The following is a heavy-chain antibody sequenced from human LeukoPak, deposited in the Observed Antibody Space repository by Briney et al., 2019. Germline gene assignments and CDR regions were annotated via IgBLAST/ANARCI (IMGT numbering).Heavy chain of an antibody. CDR1: GFTFDDYA. Sequence: PGGSLRLSCAASGFTFDDYAMHWVRQAPGKGLEWVAFIRYDGSNKYYADSVKGRFTISRDNSKNTLYLQMNSLRAEDTAVYYCAKDFLWFGELLSVFDYWGQGTLVTVSS. J-gene: IGHJ4*02. V-gene: IGHV3-30*02. CDR3: AKDFLWFGELLSVFDY. CDR2: IRYDGSNK. D-gene: IGHD3-10*01.